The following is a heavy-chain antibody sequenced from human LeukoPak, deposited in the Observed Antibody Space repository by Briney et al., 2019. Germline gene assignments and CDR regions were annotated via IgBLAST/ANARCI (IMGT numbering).Heavy chain of an antibody. V-gene: IGHV4-39*07. CDR3: ARKGPGYSSSWYFSASRYYYGMDV. Sequence: SETLSLTCTVSGGSISSSSYYWGWIRQPPGKGLEWIGSIYYSGSTYYNPSLKSRVTISVDTSKNQFSLKLSSVTAADTAVYYCARKGPGYSSSWYFSASRYYYGMDVWGQGTTVTVSS. D-gene: IGHD6-13*01. CDR2: IYYSGST. CDR1: GGSISSSSYY. J-gene: IGHJ6*02.